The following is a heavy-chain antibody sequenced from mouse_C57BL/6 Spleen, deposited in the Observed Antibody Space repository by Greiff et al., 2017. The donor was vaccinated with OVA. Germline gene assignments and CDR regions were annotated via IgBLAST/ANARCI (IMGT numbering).Heavy chain of an antibody. CDR3: ARPLITTGYWYFDV. D-gene: IGHD1-1*01. J-gene: IGHJ1*03. V-gene: IGHV5-17*01. CDR2: LSSGSSTI. Sequence: EVMLVASGGGLVKPGGSLKLSCAASGFTFSDSGMHWVRPAPEKGLEWVAYLSSGSSTIYYADTVKGRFTISRDNAKNTLFLQMTSLRSEDTAMYYCARPLITTGYWYFDVWGTGTTVTVSS. CDR1: GFTFSDSG.